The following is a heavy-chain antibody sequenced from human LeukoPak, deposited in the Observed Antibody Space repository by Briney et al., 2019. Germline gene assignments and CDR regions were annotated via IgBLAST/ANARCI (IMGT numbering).Heavy chain of an antibody. J-gene: IGHJ6*03. D-gene: IGHD6-13*01. CDR2: ISSSSSYI. V-gene: IGHV3-21*01. Sequence: TGGSLRLSCAASGFTFSSYSMNWVRQAPGKGLEWVSSISSSSSYIYYADSVKGRFTISRDNAKNSLYLQMNSLRAEDTAVYYCARDQTAEAGYYYYYYMDVWGKGTSVTVSS. CDR3: ARDQTAEAGYYYYYYMDV. CDR1: GFTFSSYS.